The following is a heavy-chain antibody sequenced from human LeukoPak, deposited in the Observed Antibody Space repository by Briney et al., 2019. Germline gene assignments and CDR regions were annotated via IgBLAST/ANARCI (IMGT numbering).Heavy chain of an antibody. D-gene: IGHD2-15*01. Sequence: GASVKVSCKASGFSLRYYGINWMRQAPGQGLEWMGWISADTGESKYAEKVQGRLTLTRDTSTTTAYMDLRSLRPDDTAVYYCARGGNYCSDRNCYSDYWGQGTLVSVSS. CDR3: ARGGNYCSDRNCYSDY. CDR1: GFSLRYYG. J-gene: IGHJ4*01. CDR2: ISADTGES. V-gene: IGHV1-18*04.